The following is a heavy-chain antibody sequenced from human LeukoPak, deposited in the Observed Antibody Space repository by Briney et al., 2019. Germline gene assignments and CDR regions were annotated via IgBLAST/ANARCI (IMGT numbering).Heavy chain of an antibody. V-gene: IGHV4-59*01. J-gene: IGHJ6*02. D-gene: IGHD2-2*01. CDR1: GDSISSYY. Sequence: SETLSLTCTVSGDSISSYYWSWIRQPPGKGLEWIGYIYYSGSTNYNPSLKSRVTISVDTSKNQFSLKLSSVTAADTAVYYCARTLGYCSSTSCLYYYYGMDVWGQGTTVTVSS. CDR3: ARTLGYCSSTSCLYYYYGMDV. CDR2: IYYSGST.